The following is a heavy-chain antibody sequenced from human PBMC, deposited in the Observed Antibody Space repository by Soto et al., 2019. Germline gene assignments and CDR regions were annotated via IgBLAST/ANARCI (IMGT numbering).Heavy chain of an antibody. D-gene: IGHD3-10*01. J-gene: IGHJ3*02. CDR3: SSDRVTGISGDAFDN. CDR1: GYTFTNHG. V-gene: IGHV1-18*04. CDR2: INPYNANT. Sequence: QVQLVQSGAEMKKPGASVKVSCKTSGYTFTNHGINWVRQAPGQGLEWMGWINPYNANTNYAQKLQGRVPMTTDTATSTAYMDLRSLTSDDTAVYYCSSDRVTGISGDAFDNWGLRTKVAVSS.